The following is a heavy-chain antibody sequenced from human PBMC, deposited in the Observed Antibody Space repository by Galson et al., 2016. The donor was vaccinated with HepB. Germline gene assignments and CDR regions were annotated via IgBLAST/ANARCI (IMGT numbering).Heavy chain of an antibody. J-gene: IGHJ4*02. Sequence: PALVKPTQTLTLTCTFSGFSLNTSGMCVSWIRQPPGKALEWLAFIDWTDDKYYNSSLKTRLTISKDTSKNQVVLVMTNMDPLDTATYYCARIFYTSSWPPLDYWGQGTLVTVSS. V-gene: IGHV2-70*13. CDR2: IDWTDDK. CDR3: ARIFYTSSWPPLDY. D-gene: IGHD6-13*01. CDR1: GFSLNTSGMC.